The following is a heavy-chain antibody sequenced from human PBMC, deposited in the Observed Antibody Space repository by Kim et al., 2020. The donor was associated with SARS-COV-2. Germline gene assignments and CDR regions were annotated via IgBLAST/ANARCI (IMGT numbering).Heavy chain of an antibody. D-gene: IGHD2-21*02. CDR2: IDPSDSYT. CDR1: GYSFTSYW. Sequence: GESLKISCKGSGYSFTSYWISWVRQMPGKGLEWMGRIDPSDSYTNYSPSFQGHVTISADKSISTAYLQWSSLKASDTAMYYCARLNCGGDCYSDAFDIWGQGTMVTVSS. CDR3: ARLNCGGDCYSDAFDI. J-gene: IGHJ3*02. V-gene: IGHV5-10-1*01.